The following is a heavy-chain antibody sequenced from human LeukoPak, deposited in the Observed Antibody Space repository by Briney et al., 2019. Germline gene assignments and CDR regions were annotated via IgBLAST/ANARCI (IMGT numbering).Heavy chain of an antibody. D-gene: IGHD5-24*01. CDR1: GGSFSGYY. Sequence: SETLSLTCAVYGGSFSGYYWSWIRQPPGKGLEWIGEINHSGSTNYNPSLKSRVTISVDTSKNQFSLKLSSVTAADTAVYYCARGSFILMATYEILDYWGQGTLVTVSS. V-gene: IGHV4-34*01. J-gene: IGHJ4*02. CDR2: INHSGST. CDR3: ARGSFILMATYEILDY.